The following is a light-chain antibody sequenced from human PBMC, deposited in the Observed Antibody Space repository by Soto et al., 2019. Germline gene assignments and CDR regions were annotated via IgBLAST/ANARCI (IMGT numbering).Light chain of an antibody. CDR3: SSYATSSPYV. CDR1: SNDVGGYNY. Sequence: QSALTQPASVSGSPGQSITISCTGTSNDVGGYNYVSWYQQHPGKAPKLVIYEVSHRPSGISDRFSGSKSGNTAPLTISGLQVEDEADYYCSSYATSSPYVFGPGTKLTVL. V-gene: IGLV2-14*01. J-gene: IGLJ1*01. CDR2: EVS.